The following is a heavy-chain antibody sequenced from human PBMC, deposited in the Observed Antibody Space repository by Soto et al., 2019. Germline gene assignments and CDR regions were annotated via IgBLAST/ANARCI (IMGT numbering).Heavy chain of an antibody. Sequence: SETKCLTCSVADGKIVGRGGYWSSIKQPPGKGLEWIASIYYSGSTYYNPSLSSRVTISVDTSKNQFSLKLSSVTAADTAVYYCARGGTRRGYSGRKTSEYYYMDVWGKGTTVTVSS. CDR3: ARGGTRRGYSGRKTSEYYYMDV. CDR1: DGKIVGRGGY. J-gene: IGHJ6*03. CDR2: IYYSGST. V-gene: IGHV4-39*07. D-gene: IGHD5-12*01.